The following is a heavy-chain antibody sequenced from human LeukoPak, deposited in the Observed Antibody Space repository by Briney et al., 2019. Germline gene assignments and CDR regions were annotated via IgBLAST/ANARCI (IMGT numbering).Heavy chain of an antibody. CDR2: ISSSSSYI. D-gene: IGHD2-21*02. Sequence: GGSLRLSCAASGFTFSSYSMNWVRQAPGKGLEWVSSISSSSSYIYYADSVKGRFTISRDNAKNSLYLQMNSLRAEDTAVYYCAREPPIVCGDDCYSWADDAFDIWGQGTMVTVSS. CDR3: AREPPIVCGDDCYSWADDAFDI. V-gene: IGHV3-21*01. CDR1: GFTFSSYS. J-gene: IGHJ3*02.